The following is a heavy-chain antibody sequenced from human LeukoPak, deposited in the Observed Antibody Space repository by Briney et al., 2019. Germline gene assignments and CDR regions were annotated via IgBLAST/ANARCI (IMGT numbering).Heavy chain of an antibody. CDR3: ARETAAGTTPNFDY. CDR2: INPNSGGT. D-gene: IGHD1-7*01. J-gene: IGHJ4*02. V-gene: IGHV1-2*06. Sequence: ASVKVSCKDTGYTFTDYYMHWVRQAPGQGLEWMGRINPNSGGTNYAQKFQGRVTTTRDTSISTAYMELSRLRSDDTAVYYCARETAAGTTPNFDYWGQGTLVTVSS. CDR1: GYTFTDYY.